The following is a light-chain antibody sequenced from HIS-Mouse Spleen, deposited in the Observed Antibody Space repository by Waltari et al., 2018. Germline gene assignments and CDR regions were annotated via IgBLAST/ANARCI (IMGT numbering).Light chain of an antibody. V-gene: IGLV2-14*03. CDR3: SSYTSSSTYV. Sequence: QSALTQPASVSGSPGQPTPISCTGTSSYVGGYYYVPWYQQHPGKAPKLMIYDVSNRPSGVSNRFSGSKSGNTASLTISGLQAEDEADYYCSSYTSSSTYVFGTGTKVTVL. J-gene: IGLJ1*01. CDR2: DVS. CDR1: SSYVGGYYY.